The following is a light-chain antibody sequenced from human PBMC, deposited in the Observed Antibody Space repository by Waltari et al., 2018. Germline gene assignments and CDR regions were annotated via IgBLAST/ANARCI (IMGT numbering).Light chain of an antibody. CDR3: QQRSNWPRT. Sequence: EIVMAQSPGTLSVSPGERVTLSCRASQSVSRNLAWYQQRPGQAPRLLVYGASTRATGVPASFSGSGSGTDFTLTISSLEPEDFAVYYCQQRSNWPRTFGQGTKLEIK. J-gene: IGKJ2*01. CDR1: QSVSRN. V-gene: IGKV3-11*01. CDR2: GAS.